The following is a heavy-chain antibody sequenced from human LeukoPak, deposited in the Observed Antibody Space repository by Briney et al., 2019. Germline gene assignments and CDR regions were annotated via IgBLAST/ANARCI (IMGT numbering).Heavy chain of an antibody. CDR1: GFSFNNYA. V-gene: IGHV3-30*04. J-gene: IGHJ3*02. CDR2: ISYDGRNK. D-gene: IGHD4-11*01. Sequence: GRSLRLSCAASGFSFNNYAMHWVRQAPGKGLEWAAVISYDGRNKFYTDSVKGRFTISRDNSKNTLYVQMDSLRPDDTAVYYCARVNSGSNWFFDAFEIWGQGTMVTVSS. CDR3: ARVNSGSNWFFDAFEI.